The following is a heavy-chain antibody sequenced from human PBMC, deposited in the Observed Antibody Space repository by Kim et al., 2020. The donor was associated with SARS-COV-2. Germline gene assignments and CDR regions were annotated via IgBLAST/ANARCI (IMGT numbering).Heavy chain of an antibody. CDR1: GGSISSYY. J-gene: IGHJ6*02. V-gene: IGHV4-59*13. CDR3: ARERSGYSYGYESSIVYYYYGMDV. Sequence: SETLSLTCTVSGGSISSYYWSWIRQPPGKGLEWIGYIYYSGSTNYNPSLKSRVTISVDTSKNQFSLKLSSVTAADTAVYYCARERSGYSYGYESSIVYYYYGMDVWGHGTTVTVSS. D-gene: IGHD5-18*01. CDR2: IYYSGST.